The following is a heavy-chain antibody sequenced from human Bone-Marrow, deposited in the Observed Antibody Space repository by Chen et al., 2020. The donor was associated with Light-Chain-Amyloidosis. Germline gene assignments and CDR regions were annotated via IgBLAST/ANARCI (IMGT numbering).Heavy chain of an antibody. D-gene: IGHD6-19*01. CDR2: FSNIAKT. CDR3: AKDHPTSGWPAFDS. J-gene: IGHJ4*02. V-gene: IGHV3-23*04. Sequence: EVQLVESGGGLVQPGGSLRLSCAASGFTISSRAMSWVRQAPGKGLEWVSSFSNIAKTYYVDSVRGRFTIFRDNTKNTLDLQMNSLRAEDTAVYYCAKDHPTSGWPAFDSWGQGTLVTVSS. CDR1: GFTISSRA.